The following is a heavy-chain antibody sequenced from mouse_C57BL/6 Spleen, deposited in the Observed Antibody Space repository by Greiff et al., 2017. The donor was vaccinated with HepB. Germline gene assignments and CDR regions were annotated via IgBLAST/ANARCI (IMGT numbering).Heavy chain of an antibody. CDR1: GYTFTSYW. CDR2: IDPSDSYT. J-gene: IGHJ2*01. Sequence: VQLQQSGAELVKPGASVKLSCKASGYTFTSYWMQWVKQRPGQGLEWIGEIDPSDSYTNYNQKFKGKATLTVDTSSSTAYMQLSSLTSEDSAVYYCARRNSFYFDYWGQGTTLTVSS. CDR3: ARRNSFYFDY. V-gene: IGHV1-50*01.